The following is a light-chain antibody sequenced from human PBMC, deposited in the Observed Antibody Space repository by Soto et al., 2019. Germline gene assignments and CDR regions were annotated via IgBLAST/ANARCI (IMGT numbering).Light chain of an antibody. CDR2: GAS. CDR1: QSFSNNY. J-gene: IGKJ1*01. V-gene: IGKV3-20*01. CDR3: QQYGSSGT. Sequence: DIVLTQSPGTLSLSPGERATPSCKSSQSFSNNYLAWYQQKPGQAPRLLIYGASNRATGIPDRFSGSGSGRDFTLTLSRLEPEDFAVYCCQQYGSSGTFGQGTRVDIK.